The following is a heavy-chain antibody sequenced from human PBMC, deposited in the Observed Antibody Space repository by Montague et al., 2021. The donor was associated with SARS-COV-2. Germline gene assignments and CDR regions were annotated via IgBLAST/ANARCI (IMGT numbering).Heavy chain of an antibody. J-gene: IGHJ4*02. D-gene: IGHD6-19*01. CDR2: TYYRSKRNS. CDR3: VRYSGWFYFDF. CDR1: GGSDAVKRLR. Sequence: CAISGGSDAVKRLRRRWKKQTSYTGLDRMGRTYYRSKRNSDYAPSVRGRLTVNPDASKNEFSLELNYVTPEDTAVYYCVRYSGWFYFDFWGQGTLVTVSS. V-gene: IGHV6-1*01.